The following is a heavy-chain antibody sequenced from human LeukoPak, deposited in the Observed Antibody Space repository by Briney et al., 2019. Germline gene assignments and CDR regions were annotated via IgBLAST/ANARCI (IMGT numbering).Heavy chain of an antibody. CDR1: GFTFSSYG. V-gene: IGHV4-34*01. D-gene: IGHD3-10*01. Sequence: GSLRLSCAASGFTFSSYGMSWVRQPPGKGLEWIGEINHSGSTNYNPSLKSRVTISVDTSKNQFSLKLSSVTAADTAVYYCARHRSWFGVLTAYYFDYWGQGTLVTVSS. CDR2: INHSGST. J-gene: IGHJ4*02. CDR3: ARHRSWFGVLTAYYFDY.